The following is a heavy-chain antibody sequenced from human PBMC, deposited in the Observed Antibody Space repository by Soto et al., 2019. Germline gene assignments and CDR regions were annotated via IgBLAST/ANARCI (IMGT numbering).Heavy chain of an antibody. Sequence: GESLKISCKGSGYSFTNYWIGWVRQMPGKGLEYMGIIYPGDSDTRYSPSFQGQVTISADKSISTAYLQWSGLRASDTAMYYCARMDSSGLAIDYWAQGTLVTVSS. J-gene: IGHJ4*02. CDR3: ARMDSSGLAIDY. CDR2: IYPGDSDT. CDR1: GYSFTNYW. D-gene: IGHD3-22*01. V-gene: IGHV5-51*01.